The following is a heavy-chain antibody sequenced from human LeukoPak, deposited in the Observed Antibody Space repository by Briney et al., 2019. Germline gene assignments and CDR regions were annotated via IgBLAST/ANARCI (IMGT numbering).Heavy chain of an antibody. D-gene: IGHD3-16*01. CDR2: IYTSGST. J-gene: IGHJ6*03. V-gene: IGHV4-4*09. CDR1: GGSISSYY. Sequence: SETLSLTCTVSGGSISSYYWSWIRQPPGKGLEWIGYIYTSGSTNYNPSLKSRVTISVDTSKNQFSLKLSSVTAADTAVYYCARHGDYYYMDFWGKGTTVTASS. CDR3: ARHGDYYYMDF.